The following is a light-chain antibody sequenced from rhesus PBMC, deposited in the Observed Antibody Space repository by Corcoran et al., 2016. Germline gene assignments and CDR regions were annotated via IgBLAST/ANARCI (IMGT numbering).Light chain of an antibody. V-gene: IGKV1-43*02. J-gene: IGKJ4*01. CDR1: QGISNY. Sequence: DIQMTQSPSSLSASVGDRVTITCRARQGISNYLSWYQQKPGKAPKLLIYDASTLQSGVPSRFSVSGSGTDFSLTISSLQPEDFATYYCLQYNSDPPFGGWTKVEIK. CDR2: DAS. CDR3: LQYNSDPP.